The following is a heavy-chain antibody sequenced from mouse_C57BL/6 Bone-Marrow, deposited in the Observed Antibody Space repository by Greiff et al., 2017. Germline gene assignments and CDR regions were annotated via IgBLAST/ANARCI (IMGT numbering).Heavy chain of an antibody. CDR2: IYPGDGDT. J-gene: IGHJ4*01. Sequence: LQESGPELVKPGASVKISCKASGYAFSSSWMNWVKQRPGKGLEWIGRIYPGDGDTNYNGKFKGKATLTADKSSSTAYMQLSSLTSEDSAVYFCARSLTGTGSAMDYWGQGTSVTVSS. CDR3: ARSLTGTGSAMDY. D-gene: IGHD4-1*01. V-gene: IGHV1-82*01. CDR1: GYAFSSSW.